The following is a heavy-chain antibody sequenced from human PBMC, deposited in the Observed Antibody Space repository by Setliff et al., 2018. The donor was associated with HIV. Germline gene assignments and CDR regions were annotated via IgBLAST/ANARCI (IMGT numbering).Heavy chain of an antibody. Sequence: PGGSLRLSCVASGFTFSTFAMYWVRQAPAKGLEWVSAISYDGKTTHYADSVMGRFTVSRDNSKNTLYLQLNGLRPGDTGVYYCASARIPTGGTSTSFDYWGQGTLVTVSS. CDR3: ASARIPTGGTSTSFDY. V-gene: IGHV3-30*04. CDR1: GFTFSTFA. J-gene: IGHJ4*02. D-gene: IGHD1-1*01. CDR2: ISYDGKTT.